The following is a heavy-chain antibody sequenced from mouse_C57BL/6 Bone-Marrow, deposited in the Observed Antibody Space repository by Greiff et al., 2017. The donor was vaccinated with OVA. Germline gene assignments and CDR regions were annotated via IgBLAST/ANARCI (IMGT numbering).Heavy chain of an antibody. J-gene: IGHJ1*03. CDR1: GYTFTDYE. Sequence: QVQLQQSGAELVRPGASVTLSCKASGYTFTDYEMHWVKQTPVHGLEWIGAIDPETGGTAYNQKFKGKAILTADKSSSTAYMELRSLPSEDSAVYYGTRLYGNSYWYCDVWGTGTTVTVSS. D-gene: IGHD2-10*02. CDR2: IDPETGGT. V-gene: IGHV1-15*01. CDR3: TRLYGNSYWYCDV.